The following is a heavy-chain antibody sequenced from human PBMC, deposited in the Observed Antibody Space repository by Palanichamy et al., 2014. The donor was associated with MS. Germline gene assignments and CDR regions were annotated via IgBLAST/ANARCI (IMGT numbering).Heavy chain of an antibody. CDR2: IFYTGST. V-gene: IGHV4-30-4*01. CDR3: ARVDCSGGRCYDGRGTFDI. D-gene: IGHD2-15*01. J-gene: IGHJ3*02. CDR1: GASLSGGDYY. Sequence: QVQLQESGPGLVKPSQTLSLTCDVSGASLSGGDYYWSWVRQPPGEGLEWIGYIFYTGSTNYHPSIKSRISISIDASKNQFSLTLTSVRAADSAVYYCARVDCSGGRCYDGRGTFDIWGQGAMVIVSS.